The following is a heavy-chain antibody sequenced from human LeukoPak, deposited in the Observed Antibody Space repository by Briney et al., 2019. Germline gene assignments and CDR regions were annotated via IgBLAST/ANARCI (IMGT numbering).Heavy chain of an antibody. D-gene: IGHD3-22*01. V-gene: IGHV3-20*04. CDR2: INWNGGST. J-gene: IGHJ4*02. CDR3: ARASSYYDISGYQNFDY. CDR1: GFTFDDYG. Sequence: GGSLRLSCAASGFTFDDYGMSWVRQAPGKGLEWVSGINWNGGSTGYADSLKGRFTISRDNAKNSLYVQMNSLRGEDTALYYCARASSYYDISGYQNFDYWGQGTLVTVSS.